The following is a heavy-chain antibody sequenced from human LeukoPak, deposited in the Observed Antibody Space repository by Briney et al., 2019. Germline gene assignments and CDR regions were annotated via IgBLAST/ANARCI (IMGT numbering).Heavy chain of an antibody. CDR1: GFTFSDYW. CDR3: ARGPYGPDY. V-gene: IGHV3-74*01. D-gene: IGHD3-10*01. CDR2: LNGDGSST. Sequence: PGGSLRLSCAASGFTFSDYWMHWVRQAPGKGLVWVSRLNGDGSSTNYADSVKGRFTISRDNAKNTLYLQMNSLRAEDTAVYYCARGPYGPDYWGQGTLVTVSS. J-gene: IGHJ4*02.